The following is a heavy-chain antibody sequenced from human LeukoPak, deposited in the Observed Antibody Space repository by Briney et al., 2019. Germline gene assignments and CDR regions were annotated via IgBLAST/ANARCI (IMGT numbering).Heavy chain of an antibody. J-gene: IGHJ4*02. D-gene: IGHD6-13*01. CDR3: ARWEIIAAASQFDY. Sequence: ASVKVSCKASGYTFTGYYMHWVRQAPGQGLEWMGWINPNSGGTNYAQKLQGRVTMTRDTSISTAYMELSRLRSDDTAVYYCARWEIIAAASQFDYWGQGTLVTVSS. CDR1: GYTFTGYY. V-gene: IGHV1-2*02. CDR2: INPNSGGT.